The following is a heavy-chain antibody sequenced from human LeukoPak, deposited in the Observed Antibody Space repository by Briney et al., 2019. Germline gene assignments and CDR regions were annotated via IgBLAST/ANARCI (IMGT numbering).Heavy chain of an antibody. J-gene: IGHJ6*03. CDR2: ISSSSSTI. D-gene: IGHD3-10*01. CDR3: PRLSGVRGVIKGYYMDV. CDR1: GFTFSSYS. Sequence: GGSLRLSCAASGFTFSSYSMNWVRQAPGKGLEWVSYISSSSSTIYYADSVKGRFTISRDNAKNSLYLQMNSLRAEDTAVYYCPRLSGVRGVIKGYYMDVWGKGTTVIVSS. V-gene: IGHV3-48*04.